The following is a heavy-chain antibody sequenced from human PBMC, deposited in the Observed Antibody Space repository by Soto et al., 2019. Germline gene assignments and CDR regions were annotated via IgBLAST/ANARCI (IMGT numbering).Heavy chain of an antibody. D-gene: IGHD2-2*01. V-gene: IGHV3-30*18. CDR1: GFTFSSYG. CDR2: ISYDGSNK. Sequence: QVQLVESGGGVVQPGRSLRLSCAASGFTFSSYGLHWVRQAPGKGLEWVAVISYDGSNKYYADSVKGRFTISRDNSKNTLYLQMNSRRAEDTAVYYCANGDIVVVPAHYGMDVWGQGTTVTVAS. J-gene: IGHJ6*02. CDR3: ANGDIVVVPAHYGMDV.